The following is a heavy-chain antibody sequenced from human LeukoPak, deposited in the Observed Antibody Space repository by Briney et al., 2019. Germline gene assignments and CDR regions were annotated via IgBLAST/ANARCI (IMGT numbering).Heavy chain of an antibody. V-gene: IGHV3-30*18. CDR2: ISYDGSNK. J-gene: IGHJ4*02. CDR3: AKVPGYSSGWYYFDY. Sequence: GGSLRLSCRASGFIFKLYGVHWVRQAPGKGLEWVAVISYDGSNKYYADSVKGRFTISRDNSKNTLYLQMNSLRAEDTAVYYCAKVPGYSSGWYYFDYWGQGTLVTVSS. CDR1: GFIFKLYG. D-gene: IGHD6-19*01.